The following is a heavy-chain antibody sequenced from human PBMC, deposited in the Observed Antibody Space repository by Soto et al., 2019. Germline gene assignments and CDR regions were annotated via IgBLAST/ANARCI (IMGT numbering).Heavy chain of an antibody. J-gene: IGHJ1*01. V-gene: IGHV4-31*03. Sequence: PSETLSLTCTVSGGSISSGGYYWSWIRQHPGKGLEWIGYIYYSGSTYYNPSLKSRVTISVDTSKNQFSLKLSSVTAADTAVYYCARAEGGYCTNGVCYPEYFQHWGQGTLVTVSS. CDR2: IYYSGST. CDR1: GGSISSGGYY. CDR3: ARAEGGYCTNGVCYPEYFQH. D-gene: IGHD2-8*01.